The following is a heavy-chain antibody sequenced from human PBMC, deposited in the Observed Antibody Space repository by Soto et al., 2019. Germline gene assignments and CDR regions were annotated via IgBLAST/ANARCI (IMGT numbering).Heavy chain of an antibody. CDR1: GFTFGDYA. D-gene: IGHD6-13*01. V-gene: IGHV3-49*03. CDR3: TRDLRYSSSWYSSSGY. Sequence: LRLSCTASGFTFGDYAMSWFRQAPGKGLEWVGFIGGKPYGGTTEYAASVKGRFTISRDDSKSIAYLQMNSLKTEDTAMYYCTRDLRYSSSWYSSSGYWGQGTLVTVSS. CDR2: IGGKPYGGTT. J-gene: IGHJ4*02.